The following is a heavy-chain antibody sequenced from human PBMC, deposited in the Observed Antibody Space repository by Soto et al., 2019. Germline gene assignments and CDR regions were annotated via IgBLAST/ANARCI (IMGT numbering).Heavy chain of an antibody. J-gene: IGHJ4*02. Sequence: QVQLVQSGAEVKKPGSSVKVSCKASGGTFSSYAISWVRQAPGQGLEWMGGIIPIFGTATYAQKFQGRVTITADESTSTAYMELSSLRSEDTAVYYCARVDTAMARNYFDYWGQGTLVTVSS. CDR3: ARVDTAMARNYFDY. V-gene: IGHV1-69*01. CDR2: IIPIFGTA. CDR1: GGTFSSYA. D-gene: IGHD5-18*01.